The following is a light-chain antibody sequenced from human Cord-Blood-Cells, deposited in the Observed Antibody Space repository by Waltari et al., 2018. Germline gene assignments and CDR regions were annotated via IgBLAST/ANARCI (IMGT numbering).Light chain of an antibody. Sequence: DIQMTQSPSSLSASVGDRVTITCRTSQSISSYLNWYQQKSGKDPKLLIYAASSLQSGVPSRFSGSGSGTDFTLTISSLQPEDFATYYCQQSDSTPWTFGQGTKVEIK. CDR1: QSISSY. J-gene: IGKJ1*01. CDR2: AAS. CDR3: QQSDSTPWT. V-gene: IGKV1-39*01.